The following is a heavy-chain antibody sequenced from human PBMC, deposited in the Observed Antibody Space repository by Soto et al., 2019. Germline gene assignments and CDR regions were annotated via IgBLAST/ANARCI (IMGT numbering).Heavy chain of an antibody. V-gene: IGHV4-59*12. CDR3: ARANGDTAWFDP. CDR2: IYYSGST. J-gene: IGHJ5*02. D-gene: IGHD5-18*01. Sequence: NPSETLSLTCTVSGGSISSYYWSWIRQPPGKGLEWIGYIYYSGSTYYNPSLKSRVTISVDTSKNQFSLKLSSVTAADTAVYYCARANGDTAWFDPWGQGTLVTVSS. CDR1: GGSISSYY.